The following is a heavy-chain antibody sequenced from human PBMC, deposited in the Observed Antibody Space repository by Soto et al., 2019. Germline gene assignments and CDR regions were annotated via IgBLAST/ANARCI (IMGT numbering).Heavy chain of an antibody. CDR1: GSTFTSYD. CDR3: ARQARRRTSNWFDP. V-gene: IGHV1-8*01. J-gene: IGHJ5*02. Sequence: ASVKVSCKASGSTFTSYDINWVRQATGQGLEWMGWMNPNSGNTGYAQKFQGRVTMTRNTSISTAYMELSSLRSGDTAVYYCARQARRRTSNWFDPWGQGTLVPVSS. CDR2: MNPNSGNT.